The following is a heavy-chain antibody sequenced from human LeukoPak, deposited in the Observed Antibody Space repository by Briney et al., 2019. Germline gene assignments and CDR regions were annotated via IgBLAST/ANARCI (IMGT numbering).Heavy chain of an antibody. CDR2: ISSSVRSM. Sequence: PGGSLRLSCAASGFTFSDYYMSWIRQAPGKGLGWVSYISSSVRSMSYADSVKGRFTISRDNAKNSLYLQMNSLRAEDTAVYYCARRGYSTYGMDVWGQGTTVTVSS. D-gene: IGHD5-18*01. J-gene: IGHJ6*02. CDR1: GFTFSDYY. V-gene: IGHV3-11*01. CDR3: ARRGYSTYGMDV.